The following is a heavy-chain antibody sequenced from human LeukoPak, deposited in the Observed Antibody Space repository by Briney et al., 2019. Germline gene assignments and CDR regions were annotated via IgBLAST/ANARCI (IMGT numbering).Heavy chain of an antibody. CDR1: GGSISGYY. CDR2: IYYSGST. Sequence: KTSETLSLTCTVSGGSISGYYWSWIRQPPGKGLEWIGYIYYSGSTNYNPSLESRVTMSVDTSKNQFSLKLSSVTAADTAVYYCARDFPEDFWSGYPYYYGMDVWGQGTTVTVSS. V-gene: IGHV4-59*12. CDR3: ARDFPEDFWSGYPYYYGMDV. D-gene: IGHD3-3*01. J-gene: IGHJ6*02.